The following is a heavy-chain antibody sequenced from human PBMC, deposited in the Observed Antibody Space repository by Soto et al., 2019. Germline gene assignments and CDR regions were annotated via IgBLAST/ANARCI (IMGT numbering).Heavy chain of an antibody. Sequence: QVQLVESGAEVKKPGASVKVSCKASGYTFTNYGISWVRQAPGQGLEWMGWISGYNGNTKYAQKFQGRVTMTTDTPTNTAYMDLRSLRSDDTAVYYCARDREYYYDSRGNYDYHDGMDVWGQGTTVTVS. CDR2: ISGYNGNT. CDR1: GYTFTNYG. V-gene: IGHV1-18*04. D-gene: IGHD3-22*01. J-gene: IGHJ6*02. CDR3: ARDREYYYDSRGNYDYHDGMDV.